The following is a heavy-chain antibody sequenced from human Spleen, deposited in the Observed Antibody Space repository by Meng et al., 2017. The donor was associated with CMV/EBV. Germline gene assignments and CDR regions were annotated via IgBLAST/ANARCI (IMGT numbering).Heavy chain of an antibody. V-gene: IGHV3-30*02. D-gene: IGHD5-12*01. Sequence: GESLKISCAASGFTFSSYGMHWVRQAPGKGLEWVALIRYDGSKKWYADSVKGRFAISRDNSKNTLFLQINSLRTEDTAVYYCAKEVAYEYYFDYWGQGTLVTVSS. J-gene: IGHJ4*02. CDR1: GFTFSSYG. CDR3: AKEVAYEYYFDY. CDR2: IRYDGSKK.